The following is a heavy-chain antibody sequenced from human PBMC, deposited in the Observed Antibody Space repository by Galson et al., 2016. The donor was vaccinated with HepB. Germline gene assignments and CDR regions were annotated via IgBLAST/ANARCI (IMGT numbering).Heavy chain of an antibody. CDR3: ARAGEGRNGMDV. CDR1: GFTFTKSW. J-gene: IGHJ6*02. Sequence: SLRLSCAASGFTFTKSWMHWVRQVPGKGLVWVSRVSPDGSDTYYADSVKGRFIISRDNTRNILSLQMNSLRADDTAVYSCARAGEGRNGMDVWGQGTTVTVSS. V-gene: IGHV3-74*01. D-gene: IGHD3-10*01. CDR2: VSPDGSDT.